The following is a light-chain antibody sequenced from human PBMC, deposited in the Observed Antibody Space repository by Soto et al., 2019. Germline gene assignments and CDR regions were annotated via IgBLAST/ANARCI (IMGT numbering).Light chain of an antibody. CDR2: GAS. CDR1: QSVSSN. J-gene: IGKJ4*01. V-gene: IGKV3-15*01. CDR3: QQYNNWPPGLT. Sequence: EIVMTQSPATLSVSPGERATLSCRASQSVSSNLAWYQQKPGQAPRLLIYGASTRATGIPARFSGSGSGPEFTLTISSLQSEDFAVYYCQQYNNWPPGLTFGGGTKVEIK.